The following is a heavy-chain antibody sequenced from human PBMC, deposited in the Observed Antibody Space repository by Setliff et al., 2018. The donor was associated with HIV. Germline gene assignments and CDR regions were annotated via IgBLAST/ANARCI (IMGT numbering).Heavy chain of an antibody. V-gene: IGHV4-4*09. J-gene: IGHJ5*02. D-gene: IGHD3-22*01. CDR3: ARDYYESSGYYGWRFDP. CDR2: IYTSGDV. CDR1: GASIGNYF. Sequence: KPSETLSLTCTVSGASIGNYFWTWLRQPPGQGLEWIGYIYTSGDVNYNPSLRSRVIISMDMSKKQFSLKLASVTAADTAVYYCARDYYESSGYYGWRFDPWGQGTLVTVSS.